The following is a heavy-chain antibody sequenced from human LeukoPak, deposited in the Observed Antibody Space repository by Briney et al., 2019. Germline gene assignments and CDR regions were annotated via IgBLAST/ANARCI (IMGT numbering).Heavy chain of an antibody. CDR1: GGSITGATNY. J-gene: IGHJ1*01. D-gene: IGHD4-17*01. V-gene: IGHV4-61*02. Sequence: SETLSLTCTVSGGSITGATNYWSWIRQPAGKGLEWIGRIYTRDSTNYNPSLKSRVTMSIDTSENQFSLNLNSVTAADTAVYYCASGDGDYPAEYFQHWGQGTLVTVSS. CDR2: IYTRDST. CDR3: ASGDGDYPAEYFQH.